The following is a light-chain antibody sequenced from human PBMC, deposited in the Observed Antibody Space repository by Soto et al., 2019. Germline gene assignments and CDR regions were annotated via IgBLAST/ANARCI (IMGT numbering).Light chain of an antibody. J-gene: IGKJ5*01. CDR3: QPRSDWRIT. CDR1: QSVRSS. CDR2: DKS. V-gene: IGKV3-11*01. Sequence: TQSPSPLSASVGDRITITCRASQSVRSSLAWYQEKHGQAPRLLISDKSNRATGIPARFSGSGSGTDFTLTISSLDPEDSAVYYCQPRSDWRITVGQGLRVDI.